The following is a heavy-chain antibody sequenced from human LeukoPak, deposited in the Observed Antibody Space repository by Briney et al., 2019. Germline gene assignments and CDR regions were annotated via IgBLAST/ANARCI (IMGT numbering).Heavy chain of an antibody. CDR3: ARDTIAVAGPHYYYYYGMDV. Sequence: ASVKVSCKASGYTFTGYYMHWVRQAPGQGLEWMGWINPNSGGTDYAQKFQGRVTMTRDTSISTAYMELSRLRSDDTAVYYCARDTIAVAGPHYYYYYGMDVWGQGTTVTVSS. J-gene: IGHJ6*02. D-gene: IGHD6-19*01. V-gene: IGHV1-2*02. CDR1: GYTFTGYY. CDR2: INPNSGGT.